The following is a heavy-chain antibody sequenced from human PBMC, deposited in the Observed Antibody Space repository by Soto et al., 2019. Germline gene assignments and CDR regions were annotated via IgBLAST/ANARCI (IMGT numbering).Heavy chain of an antibody. D-gene: IGHD3-22*01. Sequence: QVQLVQSGAEVKKPGSSVKVSCKASGGTFSSYAISWVRQAPGQGLEWMGGIIPIFGTANYAQKFQGRVTITXVEXTXKAYMELSSLRAEDTAVYCCARDADGYEVFSLGFDYWGQGTLVTVSS. CDR3: ARDADGYEVFSLGFDY. CDR1: GGTFSSYA. J-gene: IGHJ4*02. V-gene: IGHV1-69*05. CDR2: IIPIFGTA.